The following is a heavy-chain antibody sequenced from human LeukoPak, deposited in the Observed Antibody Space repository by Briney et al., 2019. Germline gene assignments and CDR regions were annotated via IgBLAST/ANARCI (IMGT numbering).Heavy chain of an antibody. CDR3: ARDTYDSSGYYPDFDY. J-gene: IGHJ4*02. Sequence: GGSLRLSCAASGFTFSSYAMTWVRQAPGKGLEWVSTITGSGGYTYYADSVKGRFTISRDNAKNSLYLQMNSLRAEDTAVYYCARDTYDSSGYYPDFDYWGQGTLVTVSS. CDR1: GFTFSSYA. V-gene: IGHV3-21*01. D-gene: IGHD3-22*01. CDR2: ITGSGGYT.